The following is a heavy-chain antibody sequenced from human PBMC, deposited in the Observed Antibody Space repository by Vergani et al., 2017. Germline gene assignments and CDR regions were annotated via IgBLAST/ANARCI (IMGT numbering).Heavy chain of an antibody. V-gene: IGHV4-34*01. J-gene: IGHJ5*02. CDR2: INHSGST. CDR1: GGSFSGYY. D-gene: IGHD6-6*01. Sequence: QVQLQQWGAGLLKPSETLSLTCAVYGGSFSGYYWSWIRQPPGKGLEWIGEINHSGSTNYNPSLKSRVTISVDTSKNRFSLKLSSVTAADTAVYYCARGFPPGRARPRWFDPWGQGTLVTVSS. CDR3: ARGFPPGRARPRWFDP.